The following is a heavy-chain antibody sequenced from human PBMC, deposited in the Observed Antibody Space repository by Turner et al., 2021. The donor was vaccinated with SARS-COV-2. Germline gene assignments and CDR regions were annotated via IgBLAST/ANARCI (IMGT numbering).Heavy chain of an antibody. CDR1: GGSITTSSYY. CDR2: IHYSGST. CDR3: ARVRTVTCITTTCLPSDAFDL. Sequence: QLQLQESGPGLVKPSETVSLTCTVSGGSITTSSYYWGWIRQPPGKGLEWIGSIHYSGSTYYNASLESRVTISVDTSKNQFSLKLTSVTAADTAVYYCARVRTVTCITTTCLPSDAFDLWGQGTMVPVSS. J-gene: IGHJ3*01. V-gene: IGHV4-39*01. D-gene: IGHD3-10*01.